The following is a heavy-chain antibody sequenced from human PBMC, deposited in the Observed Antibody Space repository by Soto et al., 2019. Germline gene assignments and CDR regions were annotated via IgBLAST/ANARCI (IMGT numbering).Heavy chain of an antibody. J-gene: IGHJ4*02. V-gene: IGHV3-33*01. D-gene: IGHD3-22*01. CDR1: GFTFSSYG. CDR2: IWYDGSNK. Sequence: QVQLVESGGGVVQPGRSLRLSCAASGFTFSSYGMHWVRQAPGKGLEWVAVIWYDGSNKYYADSVKGRFTISRDNSKNTLYLQMYSLRAEDTAVYYCARDPPNYYDSSGFDYWGPGTLVTVSS. CDR3: ARDPPNYYDSSGFDY.